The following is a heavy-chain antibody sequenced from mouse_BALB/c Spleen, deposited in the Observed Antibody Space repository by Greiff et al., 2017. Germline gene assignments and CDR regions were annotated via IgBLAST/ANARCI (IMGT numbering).Heavy chain of an antibody. Sequence: QVQLQQPGAELVKPGASVKLSCKASGYTFTSYWMLWVKQRPGQGLEWIGEIDPSDSYTNYNQKFKGKATLTVDKSSSTAYMQLSSLTSEDSAVYYCAYYGFFDYWGQGTTLTVSS. V-gene: IGHV1-69*02. CDR3: AYYGFFDY. D-gene: IGHD1-2*01. CDR1: GYTFTSYW. J-gene: IGHJ2*01. CDR2: IDPSDSYT.